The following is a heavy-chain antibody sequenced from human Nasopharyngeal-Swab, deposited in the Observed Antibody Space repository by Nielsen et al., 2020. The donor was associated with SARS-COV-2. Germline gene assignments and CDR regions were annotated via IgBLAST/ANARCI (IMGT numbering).Heavy chain of an antibody. D-gene: IGHD1-26*01. CDR2: ISYDGNNK. V-gene: IGHV3-30*03. CDR3: ARAVAGATDY. CDR1: GFTFSNHG. J-gene: IGHJ4*02. Sequence: GGSLRLSCAASGFTFSNHGMHWVRQAPGKGLEWVAVISYDGNNKFYADSAKGRFTISRDNAKNSLYLQMNSLRAEDTAIYFCARAVAGATDYWGQGTLVTVSS.